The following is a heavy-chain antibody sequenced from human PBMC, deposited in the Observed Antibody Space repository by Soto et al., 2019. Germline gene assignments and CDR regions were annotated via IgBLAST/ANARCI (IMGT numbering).Heavy chain of an antibody. D-gene: IGHD3-10*01. CDR1: GGSISSGDYY. CDR2: IYYSGST. CDR3: VRGSGKYYYGMDV. V-gene: IGHV4-30-4*01. J-gene: IGHJ6*02. Sequence: SETLSLTCTVSGGSISSGDYYWSWIRQPPGKGLEWIGYIYYSGSTYYNPSLKSRVTISVDTSKNQFSLKLSSVTAADTAVYYCVRGSGKYYYGMDVWGQGTTVTVSS.